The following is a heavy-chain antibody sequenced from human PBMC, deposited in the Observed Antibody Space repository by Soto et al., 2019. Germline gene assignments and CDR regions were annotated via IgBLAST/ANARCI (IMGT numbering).Heavy chain of an antibody. D-gene: IGHD3-22*01. CDR2: ISAYNGNT. CDR3: ARLCDSSGYYCY. CDR1: GGTFSSYA. Sequence: ASVKVSCKASGGTFSSYAISWVRQAPGQGLEWMGWISAYNGNTNYAQKLQGRVTVTTDTSTSTAYMELRSLRSDDTAVYYCARLCDSSGYYCYWGQGTLVTVSS. J-gene: IGHJ4*02. V-gene: IGHV1-18*01.